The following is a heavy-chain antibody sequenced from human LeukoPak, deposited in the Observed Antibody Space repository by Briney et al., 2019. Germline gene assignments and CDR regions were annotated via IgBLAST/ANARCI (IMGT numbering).Heavy chain of an antibody. D-gene: IGHD3-3*01. CDR2: INPLGGST. CDR3: ARAHDFCSGPFDY. V-gene: IGHV1-46*01. J-gene: IGHJ4*02. CDR1: GYSITSYY. Sequence: ASVKVSCKASGYSITSYYVHWVRQAPGQGLEWMGIINPLGGSTNYAQKFQGRVTMTRDTSTSTVYMELSSLRSEDTAVYYCARAHDFCSGPFDYWGQGTLVTVSS.